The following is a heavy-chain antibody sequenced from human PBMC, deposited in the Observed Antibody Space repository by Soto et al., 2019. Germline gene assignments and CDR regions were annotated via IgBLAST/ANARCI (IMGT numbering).Heavy chain of an antibody. CDR1: GFTFSSYA. Sequence: GGSLRLSCAASGFTFSSYAMSWVRQAPGKGLEWVSAISGSGGSTYYADSVKGRFTISRDNSKNTLYLQMNSLRAEDTAVYYCAKDRWIQLWLSNLSAGPFDYWGQGTLVTISS. D-gene: IGHD5-18*01. CDR3: AKDRWIQLWLSNLSAGPFDY. CDR2: ISGSGGST. V-gene: IGHV3-23*01. J-gene: IGHJ4*02.